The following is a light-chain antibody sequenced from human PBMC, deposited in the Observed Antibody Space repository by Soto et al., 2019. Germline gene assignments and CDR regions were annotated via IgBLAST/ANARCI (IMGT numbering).Light chain of an antibody. Sequence: DIQMTQSPSSLSASVGDRVTITCRASQGFRNDLGWYQQRQGKAPKRLIYAASSLQIGVPSRFSGSGSGTEFTLTISSLQPEDFATYYGLQHNSYPWTFGQGTKVEIK. V-gene: IGKV1-17*01. CDR3: LQHNSYPWT. CDR2: AAS. CDR1: QGFRND. J-gene: IGKJ1*01.